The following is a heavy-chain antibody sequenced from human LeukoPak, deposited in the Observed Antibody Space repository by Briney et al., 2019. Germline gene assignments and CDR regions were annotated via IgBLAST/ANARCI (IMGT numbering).Heavy chain of an antibody. CDR1: GHTFTTYY. J-gene: IGHJ5*02. Sequence: ASVKVSCKASGHTFTTYYVHLVRQAPGQGLEWMGVINPSGDGTNYPQRFQGKVTLTRDTSTSTVYMELSSLRSEDTAIYYCAKETPNTGWFDPWGQGTLVTVSS. V-gene: IGHV1-46*01. CDR3: AKETPNTGWFDP. D-gene: IGHD1-14*01. CDR2: INPSGDGT.